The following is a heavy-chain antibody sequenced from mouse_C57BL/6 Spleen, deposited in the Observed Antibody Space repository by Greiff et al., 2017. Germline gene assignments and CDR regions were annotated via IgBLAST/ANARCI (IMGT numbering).Heavy chain of an antibody. CDR2: IDPSDSYT. J-gene: IGHJ1*03. D-gene: IGHD1-1*01. CDR3: ARRGTVPSYWYFDV. Sequence: QVQLQPGAELVMPGASVKLSCKASGYTFTSYWMHWVKQRPGQGLEWIGEIDPSDSYTNYNQKFKGKSTLTVDKSSSTAYMQLSSLTSEDSAVYYCARRGTVPSYWYFDVWGTGTTVTVSS. CDR1: GYTFTSYW. V-gene: IGHV1-69*01.